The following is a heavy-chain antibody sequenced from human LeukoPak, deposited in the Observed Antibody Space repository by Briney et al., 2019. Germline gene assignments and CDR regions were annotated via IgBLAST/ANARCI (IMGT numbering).Heavy chain of an antibody. CDR3: AKGLARGYYYYMDV. Sequence: GGSLRLSCAASGFTFDDYAMHWVRQAPGKGLEWVSGISWNSGSIGYADSVKGRFTIPRDNAKNSLYLQMNSLRAEDMALYYCAKGLARGYYYYMDVWGKGTTVTVSS. J-gene: IGHJ6*03. CDR2: ISWNSGSI. V-gene: IGHV3-9*03. CDR1: GFTFDDYA. D-gene: IGHD5-12*01.